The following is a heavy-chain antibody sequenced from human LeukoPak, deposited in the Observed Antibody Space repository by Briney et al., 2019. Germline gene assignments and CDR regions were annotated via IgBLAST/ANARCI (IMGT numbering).Heavy chain of an antibody. D-gene: IGHD2-15*01. Sequence: GGSLRLSCAASGFTFSSYWMHWVRQAPGKGLVWVSRINSDGSSTSYADSVKGRFTISRDNAKNTLYLQMNSLRAEDTAVYYCATTSPPCSGGSCYSDDYWGQGTLVTASS. CDR3: ATTSPPCSGGSCYSDDY. CDR2: INSDGSST. J-gene: IGHJ4*02. V-gene: IGHV3-74*01. CDR1: GFTFSSYW.